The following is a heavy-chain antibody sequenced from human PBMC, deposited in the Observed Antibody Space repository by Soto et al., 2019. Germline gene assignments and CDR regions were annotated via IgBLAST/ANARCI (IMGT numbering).Heavy chain of an antibody. CDR2: ISSSGSTI. J-gene: IGHJ6*02. V-gene: IGHV3-11*01. CDR3: ARVTKYYGSGSPQVYYGMEV. Sequence: IRQAPGKGLEWFSYISSSGSTIYYADSVKGRFTISRDNAKNSLYLQMNSLRAEDTAVYYCARVTKYYGSGSPQVYYGMEVWGQGTTVTVSS. D-gene: IGHD3-10*01.